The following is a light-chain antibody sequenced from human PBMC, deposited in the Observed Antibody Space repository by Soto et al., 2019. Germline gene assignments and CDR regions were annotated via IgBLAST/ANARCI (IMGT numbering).Light chain of an antibody. CDR1: QGISDY. Sequence: DIQLTQSPSFLSASVGDKVTITCRASQGISDYLAWYQQKPGKAPKLLIYGASTLQRGVPSRFSGSGSGTEFTLTISSLQPEDFATCYCQQVNSFSLTFGGGTKVDIK. V-gene: IGKV1-9*01. CDR3: QQVNSFSLT. CDR2: GAS. J-gene: IGKJ4*01.